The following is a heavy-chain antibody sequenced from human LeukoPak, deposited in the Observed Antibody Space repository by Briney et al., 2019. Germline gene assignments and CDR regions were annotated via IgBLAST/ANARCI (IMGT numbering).Heavy chain of an antibody. CDR1: GYTFTSYG. D-gene: IGHD6-19*01. Sequence: GASVKVSCKASGYTFTSYGISWVRQAPGQGLEWMGWISAYNGNTNYAQKLQGRVTMTTDTSTSTAYMELRSLRSDDTAVYYCARDAAYSSGWRTDAFDIWGQETMVTVSS. CDR2: ISAYNGNT. V-gene: IGHV1-18*01. J-gene: IGHJ3*02. CDR3: ARDAAYSSGWRTDAFDI.